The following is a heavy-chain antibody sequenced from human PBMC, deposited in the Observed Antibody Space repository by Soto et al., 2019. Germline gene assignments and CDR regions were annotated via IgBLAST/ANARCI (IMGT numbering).Heavy chain of an antibody. Sequence: GGSLRLSCAASGFTFSSYGMHRVRQAPGKGLEWVAVIWYDGSNKYYADSVKGRFTISRDNSKNTLYLQMNSLRAEDTAVYYCARADDTAMAPFDYWGQGTLVTVSS. D-gene: IGHD5-18*01. CDR1: GFTFSSYG. CDR3: ARADDTAMAPFDY. J-gene: IGHJ4*02. V-gene: IGHV3-33*01. CDR2: IWYDGSNK.